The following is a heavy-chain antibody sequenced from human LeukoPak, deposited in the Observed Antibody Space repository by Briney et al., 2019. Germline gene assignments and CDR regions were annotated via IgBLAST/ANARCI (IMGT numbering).Heavy chain of an antibody. Sequence: SETLSLTCAVYGGSFSGYYWSWIRQPPGKGLEWTGEINHSGSANYNPSLKSRVTISVDTSKNQFSLKLSSVTAADTAVYYCARTMVRGKTYYYYYYMDVWGKGTTVTISS. V-gene: IGHV4-34*01. J-gene: IGHJ6*03. D-gene: IGHD3-10*01. CDR3: ARTMVRGKTYYYYYYMDV. CDR2: INHSGSA. CDR1: GGSFSGYY.